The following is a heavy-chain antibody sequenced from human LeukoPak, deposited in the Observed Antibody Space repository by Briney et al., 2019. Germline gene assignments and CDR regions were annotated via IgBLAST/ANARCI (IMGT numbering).Heavy chain of an antibody. J-gene: IGHJ4*02. Sequence: GGSLGLSCAASGFTFTNYGMHWVRQAPGKGLEWVAFIGYDGSNKYYADSVKGRFTVSRDNAKNAVYLQMNSLRVEDTAVYYCARASALATPPFAYWGQGTLVTVSS. CDR3: ARASALATPPFAY. D-gene: IGHD5-24*01. CDR1: GFTFTNYG. V-gene: IGHV3-30*02. CDR2: IGYDGSNK.